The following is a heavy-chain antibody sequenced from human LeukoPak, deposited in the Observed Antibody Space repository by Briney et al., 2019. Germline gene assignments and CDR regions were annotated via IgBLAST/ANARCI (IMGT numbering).Heavy chain of an antibody. CDR2: INPSGGST. V-gene: IGHV1-46*01. CDR3: ARVGVITMVRGPQGGRHYFDY. D-gene: IGHD3-10*01. CDR1: GYTFTSYY. Sequence: ASVKVSCKASGYTFTSYYMHWVRQAPGQGLEWMGIINPSGGSTSYAQKFQGRVTMTRDTSTSTVYMELSSLRSEDTAVYYCARVGVITMVRGPQGGRHYFDYWGQGTLVTVSS. J-gene: IGHJ4*02.